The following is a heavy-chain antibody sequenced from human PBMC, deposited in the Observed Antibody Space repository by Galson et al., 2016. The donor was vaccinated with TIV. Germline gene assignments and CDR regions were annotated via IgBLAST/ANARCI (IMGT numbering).Heavy chain of an antibody. CDR3: ARGPGYCTGGVCCSNRYFDL. CDR2: INSDGTNT. CDR1: GFGFRRYW. Sequence: SLRLSCAASGFGFRRYWMHWVRQAPGKGLVWVSHINSDGTNTNFADSVKGRFDISRDNAKNTLDLQMNGLTADDTAVYYCARGPGYCTGGVCCSNRYFDLWGRGTLVTVSS. J-gene: IGHJ2*01. D-gene: IGHD2-8*02. V-gene: IGHV3-74*01.